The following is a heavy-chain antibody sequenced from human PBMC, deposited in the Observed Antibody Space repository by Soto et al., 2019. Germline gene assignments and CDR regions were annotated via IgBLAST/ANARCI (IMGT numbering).Heavy chain of an antibody. Sequence: GGSLRLSCAASGFTFSSYAMSWVRQAPGKGLEWVSGISGSGGSTYYADSVKGRFNISRDNSKNTLYLQMNRLRAEDTAVYYCAKERGYSYGRGYYGMDVWGQGTTVTV. CDR2: ISGSGGST. CDR1: GFTFSSYA. J-gene: IGHJ6*02. CDR3: AKERGYSYGRGYYGMDV. D-gene: IGHD5-18*01. V-gene: IGHV3-23*01.